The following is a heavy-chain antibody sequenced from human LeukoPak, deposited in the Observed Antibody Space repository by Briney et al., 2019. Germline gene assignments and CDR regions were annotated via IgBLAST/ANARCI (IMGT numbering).Heavy chain of an antibody. CDR1: GFTFSSYW. Sequence: GGSLRLSCAASGFTFSSYWMHWIRQAPGKGLVWVSRIKSDGSTTTYADSVKGRFTISRDNAKNTLYLQMNSLRAEDTAVYYCARNSQTPYGMDVWGQGTTVTVSS. CDR2: IKSDGSTT. CDR3: ARNSQTPYGMDV. J-gene: IGHJ6*02. V-gene: IGHV3-74*01. D-gene: IGHD4-23*01.